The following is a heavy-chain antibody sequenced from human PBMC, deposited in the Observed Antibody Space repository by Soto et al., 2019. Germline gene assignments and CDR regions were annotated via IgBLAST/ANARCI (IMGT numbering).Heavy chain of an antibody. D-gene: IGHD6-25*01. V-gene: IGHV1-46*01. CDR3: ARTTIPAASPFQH. J-gene: IGHJ1*01. CDR2: INPSGGDT. CDR1: GFTFTDYY. Sequence: ASVKVSCKASGFTFTDYYMHWVRQAPGQGLEWMGVINPSGGDTTYAHAFQGRVTMTRDTSTSTPYMELSNLRSADTAVYFCARTTIPAASPFQHWGQGTLVTVSS.